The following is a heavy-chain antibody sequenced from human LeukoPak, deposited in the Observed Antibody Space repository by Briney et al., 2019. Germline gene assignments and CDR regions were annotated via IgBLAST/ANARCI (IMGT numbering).Heavy chain of an antibody. CDR3: AKSHSLEWLFIFDY. CDR2: IRYDGSNK. J-gene: IGHJ4*02. Sequence: PGGSLRLSCAASGFTFSSYGMHWVRQAPGKGLEWVAFIRYDGSNKCYADSVKGRFTISRDNSKNTLYLQMNSLRAEDTAVYYCAKSHSLEWLFIFDYWGQGTLVTVSS. CDR1: GFTFSSYG. V-gene: IGHV3-30*02. D-gene: IGHD3-3*01.